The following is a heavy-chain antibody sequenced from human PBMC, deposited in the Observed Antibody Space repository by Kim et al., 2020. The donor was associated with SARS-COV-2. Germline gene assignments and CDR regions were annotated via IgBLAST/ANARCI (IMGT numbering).Heavy chain of an antibody. Sequence: YAPTVKARIIVSREDSKTSLYLQMTGLRTEDTAVYYCARDTAAAMDVWGQGTTVTVSS. CDR3: ARDTAAAMDV. J-gene: IGHJ6*02. V-gene: IGHV3-72*01. D-gene: IGHD6-25*01.